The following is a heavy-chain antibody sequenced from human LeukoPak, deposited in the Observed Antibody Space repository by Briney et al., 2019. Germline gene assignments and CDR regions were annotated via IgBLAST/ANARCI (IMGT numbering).Heavy chain of an antibody. CDR1: GFTFSSYG. J-gene: IGHJ4*02. V-gene: IGHV3-30*18. CDR2: ISYDRSNK. CDR3: AKEVERDGYNTPPDY. Sequence: PGGSLRLSCAASGFTFSSYGMHWVRQAPGKGLEWVAVISYDRSNKYYADSVKGRFTISRDNSKNTLYLQMNSLRAEDTAVYYCAKEVERDGYNTPPDYWGQGTLVTVSS. D-gene: IGHD5-24*01.